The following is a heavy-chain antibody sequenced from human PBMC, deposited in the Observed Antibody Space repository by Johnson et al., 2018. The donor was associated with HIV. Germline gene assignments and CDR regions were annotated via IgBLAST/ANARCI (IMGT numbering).Heavy chain of an antibody. Sequence: VQLVESGGGLVQPGGSLRLSCAASGFTFDDYAMHWVRQAPGKGLEWGSGISWNSGSIGYADSVKGRFIISRDNAKNSLYLQMNSLRAEDTAVYYCAKGCRFTIFGVVPYTFDIWGQGTMVTVSS. CDR1: GFTFDDYA. CDR3: AKGCRFTIFGVVPYTFDI. CDR2: ISWNSGSI. D-gene: IGHD3-3*01. V-gene: IGHV3-9*01. J-gene: IGHJ3*02.